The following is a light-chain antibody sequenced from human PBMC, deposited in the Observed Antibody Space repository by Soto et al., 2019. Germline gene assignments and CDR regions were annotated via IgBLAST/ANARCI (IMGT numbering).Light chain of an antibody. V-gene: IGKV3-11*01. CDR2: DAS. Sequence: EIVMTQSPATLSVSPGERATLSCRASQSVSSYLAWYQQKPGQAPRLLIYDASNRATGIPARFSGSGSGTDFTLTISSLEPEDFAVYYCQQRSNWPLALTFGGGTKVDNK. CDR1: QSVSSY. CDR3: QQRSNWPLALT. J-gene: IGKJ4*01.